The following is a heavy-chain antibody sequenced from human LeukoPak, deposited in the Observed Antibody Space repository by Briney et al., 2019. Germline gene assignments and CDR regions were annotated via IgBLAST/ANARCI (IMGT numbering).Heavy chain of an antibody. CDR1: GFTFSSYG. Sequence: RAGGSLRLSCAASGFTFSSYGMSWVRQAPGKGLEWVSAISGSGGSTYYADSVKGRFTISRDNSKNTLYLQMNSLRAEDTAVYYCAKDRYDYVWGSYRYTVGLDYWAQGTLVTVSS. V-gene: IGHV3-23*01. D-gene: IGHD3-16*02. J-gene: IGHJ4*02. CDR3: AKDRYDYVWGSYRYTVGLDY. CDR2: ISGSGGST.